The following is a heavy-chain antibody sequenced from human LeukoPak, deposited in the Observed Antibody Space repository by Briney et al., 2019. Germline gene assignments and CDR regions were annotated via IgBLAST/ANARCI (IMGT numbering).Heavy chain of an antibody. V-gene: IGHV4-38-2*02. CDR2: IYHSGST. J-gene: IGHJ3*02. CDR1: GYSISSGYY. D-gene: IGHD4-23*01. Sequence: TETLSLTCAVSGYSISSGYYWGWIRQPPGKGLEWIGSIYHSGSTYYNPSLKSRVTISVDTSKNQFSLKLSSVTAADTAVYYCAIDYGGNLSGAFDIWGQGTMVTVSS. CDR3: AIDYGGNLSGAFDI.